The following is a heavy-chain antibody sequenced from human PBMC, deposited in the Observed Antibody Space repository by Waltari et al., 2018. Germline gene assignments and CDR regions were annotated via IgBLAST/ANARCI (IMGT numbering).Heavy chain of an antibody. CDR2: INSDGSST. CDR1: GFTFSSYW. D-gene: IGHD3-3*01. CDR3: ARDDSQADYDFWSGYYTGYYYGMDV. V-gene: IGHV3-74*01. Sequence: EVQLVESGGGLVQPGGSLRLSCAASGFTFSSYWMHWVRQAPGKGLVWVSRINSDGSSTSYADSVKGRFTISRDNAKNTLYLQMNSLRAEDTAVYYCARDDSQADYDFWSGYYTGYYYGMDVWGQGTTVTVSS. J-gene: IGHJ6*02.